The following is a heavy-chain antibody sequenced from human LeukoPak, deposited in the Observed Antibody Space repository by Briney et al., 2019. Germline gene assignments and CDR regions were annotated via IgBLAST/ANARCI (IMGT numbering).Heavy chain of an antibody. J-gene: IGHJ5*02. CDR3: ARDGSRIWFDP. CDR1: GGSFSGYY. V-gene: IGHV4-34*01. CDR2: INHSGST. Sequence: PSETLSLTCAVYGGSFSGYYWSWIRQPPGKGLEWIGEINHSGSTNYNPSLKSRVTISVDTSKNQFSLKLSSVTAADTAVYYCARDGSRIWFDPWGQGTLVTVSS.